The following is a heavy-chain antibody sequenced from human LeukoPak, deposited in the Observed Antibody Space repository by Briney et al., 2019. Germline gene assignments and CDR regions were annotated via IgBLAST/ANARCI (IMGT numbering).Heavy chain of an antibody. Sequence: ASVKVSCQASGYRFIDYFIHWVRQAPGQGPECMGWINPNTGDTKYVQRFQGRVTMTRDTSSSTAYMELRSVTAADTAVYYCARGGASSRPFPYWGPGTLLTVSS. CDR2: INPNTGDT. CDR1: GYRFIDYF. J-gene: IGHJ1*01. D-gene: IGHD6-19*01. CDR3: ARGGASSRPFPY. V-gene: IGHV1-2*02.